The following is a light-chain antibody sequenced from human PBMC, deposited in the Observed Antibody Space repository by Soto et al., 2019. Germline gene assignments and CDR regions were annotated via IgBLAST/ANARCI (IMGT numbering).Light chain of an antibody. V-gene: IGLV2-23*01. CDR3: CSYAPSRTLL. Sequence: QSALTQPASVAGSPGESITISCTGTSSDVGTYNLVTWYQQHPGRVPKLILYEGNKRPSGVSSRFSASKSGNTGSLTISGLQAEDEADYFCCSYAPSRTLLFGGGTKLTVL. J-gene: IGLJ2*01. CDR1: SSDVGTYNL. CDR2: EGN.